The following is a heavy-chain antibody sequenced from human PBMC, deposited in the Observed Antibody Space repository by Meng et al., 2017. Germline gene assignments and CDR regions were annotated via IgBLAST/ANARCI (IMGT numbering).Heavy chain of an antibody. D-gene: IGHD6-19*01. CDR1: EYSFSNNV. J-gene: IGHJ4*02. CDR3: ARAHSSGWYSFFDY. V-gene: IGHV7-4-1*02. CDR2: INTKTGKP. Sequence: VQSGSELKGPGASVKVSCKASEYSFSNNVMNWVRQAPGQGLEWMGWINTKTGKPTYAQGFTGRLAFSLDTSASTAFLQINSLKAEDTAVYYCARAHSSGWYSFFDYWGQGTLVTVSS.